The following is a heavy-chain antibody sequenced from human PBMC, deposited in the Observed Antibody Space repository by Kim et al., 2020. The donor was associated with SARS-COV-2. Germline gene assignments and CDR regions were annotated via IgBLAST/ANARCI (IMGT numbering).Heavy chain of an antibody. D-gene: IGHD2-15*01. CDR3: AKDLGGTEGIGIVVVVAATLYAFDI. Sequence: GGSLRLSCAASGFTFDDYAMHWVRQAPGKGLEWVSGISWNSGSIGYADSVKGRFTISRDNAKNSLYLQMNSLRAEDTALYYCAKDLGGTEGIGIVVVVAATLYAFDIWGQGTMVTVSS. CDR2: ISWNSGSI. V-gene: IGHV3-9*01. CDR1: GFTFDDYA. J-gene: IGHJ3*02.